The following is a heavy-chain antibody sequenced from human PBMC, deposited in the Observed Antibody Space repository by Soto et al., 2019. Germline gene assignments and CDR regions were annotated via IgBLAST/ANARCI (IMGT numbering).Heavy chain of an antibody. D-gene: IGHD2-2*01. CDR2: INPNSGGT. V-gene: IGHV1-2*02. J-gene: IGHJ5*02. Sequence: ASVKVSCKASGYTFTGYYMHWVRQAPGQGLEWMGWINPNSGGTNYAQKFQGRVTMTRDTSISTAYMELSRLRSDDTAVYYCARDRSPVXCSSTRCYFLEGYWFDPWGQGTLVTVSS. CDR3: ARDRSPVXCSSTRCYFLEGYWFDP. CDR1: GYTFTGYY.